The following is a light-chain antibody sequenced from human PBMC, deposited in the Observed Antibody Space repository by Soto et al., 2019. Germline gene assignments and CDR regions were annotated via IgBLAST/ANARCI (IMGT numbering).Light chain of an antibody. J-gene: IGLJ2*01. CDR3: QVWDTSNNHVV. V-gene: IGLV3-21*04. Sequence: SYELTQPPSVSVAPGKTAGITCGGNNIGSKSVHWYQQKLGQAPVLVISYDSGRPSGIPERFSGSNSGNTATLTISRVEAGDEADYYCQVWDTSNNHVVFGGGTKLTVL. CDR1: NIGSKS. CDR2: YDS.